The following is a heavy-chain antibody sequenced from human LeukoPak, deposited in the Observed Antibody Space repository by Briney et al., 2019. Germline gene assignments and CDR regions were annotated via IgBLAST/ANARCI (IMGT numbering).Heavy chain of an antibody. CDR3: ARDRVGATDYFDY. Sequence: GGSLRLSCAASGFTFGSYAMHWVRQAPGKGLEWVAVISYDGSNKYYADSVKGRFTISRDNSKNTLYLQMNSLRAEDTAVYYCARDRVGATDYFDYWGQGTLVTVSS. V-gene: IGHV3-30-3*01. J-gene: IGHJ4*02. CDR1: GFTFGSYA. CDR2: ISYDGSNK. D-gene: IGHD1-26*01.